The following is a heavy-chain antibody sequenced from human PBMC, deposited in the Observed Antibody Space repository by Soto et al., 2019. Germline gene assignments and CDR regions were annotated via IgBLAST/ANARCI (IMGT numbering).Heavy chain of an antibody. CDR2: ISYDGSNK. J-gene: IGHJ4*02. CDR3: AKGTYYYDSSGYFGFDY. V-gene: IGHV3-30*18. Sequence: QVQLVESGGGVVQPGRSLRLSCAASGFTFSSYGMHWVRQAPGKGLEWVAVISYDGSNKYYADSVKGRFTISRDNSKNPLYLQMNSLRAEDTAVYYCAKGTYYYDSSGYFGFDYWGQGTLVTVSS. CDR1: GFTFSSYG. D-gene: IGHD3-22*01.